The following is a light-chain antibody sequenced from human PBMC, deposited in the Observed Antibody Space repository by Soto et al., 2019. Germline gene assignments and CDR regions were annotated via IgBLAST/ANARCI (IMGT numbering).Light chain of an antibody. CDR1: QSVSSSY. Sequence: ELVFTQSPGTLSWSPGERSTLSCRASQSVSSSYLAWYQQKPGQAPRLLIYGASSRATGIPDRFSGSGSGTDFTLTISRLEPEDFAVYYCQQYGSSPKTFGQGTKVDIK. CDR2: GAS. J-gene: IGKJ1*01. CDR3: QQYGSSPKT. V-gene: IGKV3-20*01.